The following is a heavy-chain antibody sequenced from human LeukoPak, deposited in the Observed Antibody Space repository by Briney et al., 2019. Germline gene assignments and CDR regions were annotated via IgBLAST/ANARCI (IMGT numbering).Heavy chain of an antibody. Sequence: GASVKVSCKASGGTFSSYAISWVRQAPGQGLEWMGRIIPILGIANYAQKFQGRVTITADESTSTAYMELSSLRSEDTAVYYCARALGGRRAAFDIWGQGTMVTVSS. CDR1: GGTFSSYA. V-gene: IGHV1-69*04. CDR3: ARALGGRRAAFDI. CDR2: IIPILGIA. D-gene: IGHD1-14*01. J-gene: IGHJ3*02.